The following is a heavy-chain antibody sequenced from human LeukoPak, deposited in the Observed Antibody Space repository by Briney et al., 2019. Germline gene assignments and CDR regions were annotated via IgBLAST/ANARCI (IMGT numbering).Heavy chain of an antibody. D-gene: IGHD5-18*01. J-gene: IGHJ5*02. CDR1: GGSISSSSYY. CDR3: ARQFYAAIVLFWFDP. Sequence: SETLSLTCTVSGGSISSSSYYWGWIRQPPGKGLEWIGSIYYSGSTHYNPSLKSRVTISVDTSKNQFSLKLSSVTAADTAVYYCARQFYAAIVLFWFDPWGLGTLVTVSS. V-gene: IGHV4-39*07. CDR2: IYYSGST.